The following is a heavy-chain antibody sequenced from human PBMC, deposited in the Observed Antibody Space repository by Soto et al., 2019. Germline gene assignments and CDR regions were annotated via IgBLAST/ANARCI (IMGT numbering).Heavy chain of an antibody. Sequence: QMQLVESGGALVKPGGSLRLSCAASGFTFSNYYMSWIRQAPGKGLKWVSYISSSGSTIYYADSVKGRFTISRDNAKNSLYLQMNSLRAEDTAVYYCARQYCSGTNCYWFFDYWGQGTLVTVSS. CDR2: ISSSGSTI. CDR1: GFTFSNYY. CDR3: ARQYCSGTNCYWFFDY. V-gene: IGHV3-11*01. J-gene: IGHJ4*02. D-gene: IGHD2-2*01.